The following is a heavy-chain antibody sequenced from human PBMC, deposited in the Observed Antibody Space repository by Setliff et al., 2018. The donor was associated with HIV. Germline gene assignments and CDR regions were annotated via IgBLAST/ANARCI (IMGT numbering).Heavy chain of an antibody. CDR1: GFTFSSYD. D-gene: IGHD3-16*01. CDR2: IGTGGST. CDR3: AREIQVVYTGGHYFYGMDV. Sequence: GGSLRLSCEASGFTFSSYDFHWVRQAAGKGLEWVSAIGTGGSTYYADSVKGRSTISRDNARNSLYLQMNNLGAGDTAAYYCAREIQVVYTGGHYFYGMDVWGQGTAVTVSS. V-gene: IGHV3-13*01. J-gene: IGHJ6*02.